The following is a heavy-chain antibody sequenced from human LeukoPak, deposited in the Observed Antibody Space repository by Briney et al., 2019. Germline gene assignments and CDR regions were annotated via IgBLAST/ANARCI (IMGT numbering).Heavy chain of an antibody. D-gene: IGHD3-10*01. CDR2: INQDGSET. V-gene: IGHV3-7*01. CDR3: AGIIMVRGVIGY. Sequence: GSLRLSCAASGFTFISYWMTWVRQAPGKGLEGVANINQDGSETYYVDSVKGRFTISKDNAENSLYLQMNSLRAEDTAAYYCAGIIMVRGVIGYWGQGTLVTVSS. CDR1: GFTFISYW. J-gene: IGHJ4*02.